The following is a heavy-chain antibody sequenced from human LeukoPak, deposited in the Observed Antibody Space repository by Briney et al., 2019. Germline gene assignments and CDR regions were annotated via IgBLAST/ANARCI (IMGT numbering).Heavy chain of an antibody. V-gene: IGHV4-38-2*02. CDR1: GYSISSGYY. CDR2: IYHSGST. Sequence: SETLSLTCTVSGYSISSGYYWGWIRQPPGKGLEWIGEIYHSGSTNYNPSLKSRVTISVDKSKNQFSLKLSPVTAADTAVYYCARYYGDYELEYYFDYWGQGTLVTVSS. J-gene: IGHJ4*02. CDR3: ARYYGDYELEYYFDY. D-gene: IGHD4-17*01.